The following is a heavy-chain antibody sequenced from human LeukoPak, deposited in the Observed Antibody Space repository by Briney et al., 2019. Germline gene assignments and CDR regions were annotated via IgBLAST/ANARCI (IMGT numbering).Heavy chain of an antibody. CDR2: IRYDGSNK. V-gene: IGHV3-30*02. CDR3: AKDRVTMIVADY. CDR1: GFTFSSYG. Sequence: PGGSLRLSCAAPGFTFSSYGMHWVRQAPGKGLEWVAFIRYDGSNKYYADSVKGRFTISRDNSKNTLYLQMNSLRAEDTAVYYCAKDRVTMIVADYWGQGTLVTVSS. J-gene: IGHJ4*02. D-gene: IGHD3-22*01.